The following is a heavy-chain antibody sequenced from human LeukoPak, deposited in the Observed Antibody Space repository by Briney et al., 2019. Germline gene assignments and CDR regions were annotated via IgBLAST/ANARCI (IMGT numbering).Heavy chain of an antibody. Sequence: GGSLRLSCAASGFTFSSYAMSWVRQAPGKGLEWVSAISGSGGSTYCADSVKGRFTISRDNSKNTLYLQMNSLRAEDTAVYYCARIGGDSHVDYWGQGTLVTVSS. V-gene: IGHV3-23*01. D-gene: IGHD1-26*01. CDR2: ISGSGGST. CDR1: GFTFSSYA. J-gene: IGHJ4*02. CDR3: ARIGGDSHVDY.